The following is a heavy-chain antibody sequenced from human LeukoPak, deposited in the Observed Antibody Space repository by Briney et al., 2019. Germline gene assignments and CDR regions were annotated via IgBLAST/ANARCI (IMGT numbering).Heavy chain of an antibody. D-gene: IGHD3-22*01. CDR2: INSDGSST. J-gene: IGHJ3*02. CDR3: ARRRYYYDSSANDAFDI. Sequence: GGSLRLSCAASGFTFSSYWMHWVRQAPGKGLVWVSRINSDGSSTSYADSVKGRFTISRDNAKNTLYLQMNSLRAEDTAVYYCARRRYYYDSSANDAFDIWGQGTMVTVSS. V-gene: IGHV3-74*01. CDR1: GFTFSSYW.